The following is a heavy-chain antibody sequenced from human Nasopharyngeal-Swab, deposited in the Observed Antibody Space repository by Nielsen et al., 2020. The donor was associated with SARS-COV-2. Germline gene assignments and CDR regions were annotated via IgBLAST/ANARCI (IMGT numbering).Heavy chain of an antibody. J-gene: IGHJ5*02. CDR2: IYYSGST. V-gene: IGHV4-39*01. Sequence: SETLSLTCTVSGGSISSSSYYWGWIRQPPGKGLEWIGRIYYSGSTYYNPSLKSRVTISVDTSKNQFSLKLNSVTAADTAVYYCARQSGIHLWFKACWFDPWGQGTLVTVSS. CDR1: GGSISSSSYY. CDR3: ARQSGIHLWFKACWFDP. D-gene: IGHD5-18*01.